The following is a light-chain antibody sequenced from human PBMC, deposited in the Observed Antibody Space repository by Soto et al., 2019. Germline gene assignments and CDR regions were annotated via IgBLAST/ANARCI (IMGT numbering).Light chain of an antibody. CDR3: QQYNSYSPLT. V-gene: IGKV1-5*01. J-gene: IGKJ4*01. Sequence: DIQLTQSPSTLSASVGDRVTITCRASQRIDRYLAWYQQKPGKAPKLLVYDASTLEGGVPSRFSGSGSATEFILTISSLQPDDFATYYCQQYNSYSPLTFGGGTKVDIK. CDR2: DAS. CDR1: QRIDRY.